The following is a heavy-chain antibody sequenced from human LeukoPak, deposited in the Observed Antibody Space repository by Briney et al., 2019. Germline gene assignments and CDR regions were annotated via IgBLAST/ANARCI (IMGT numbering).Heavy chain of an antibody. D-gene: IGHD1-26*01. V-gene: IGHV3-30*04. CDR2: ISYEGSDK. CDR1: GFTFSNYA. CDR3: ARPSYSGSLSGAFDI. Sequence: HPGGSLRLSCAASGFTFSNYAMHWVRQAPGKGLEWVAVISYEGSDKYYADSVKGRFTISRDSSKNTLYLQMKSLRAEDTALYYCARPSYSGSLSGAFDIWGQGTMVTVSS. J-gene: IGHJ3*02.